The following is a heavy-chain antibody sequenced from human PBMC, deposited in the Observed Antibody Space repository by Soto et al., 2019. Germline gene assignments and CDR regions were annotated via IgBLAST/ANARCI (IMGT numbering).Heavy chain of an antibody. CDR2: IHPGDSDT. CDR1: GYSFTSYW. Sequence: GESLKIACKGSGYSFTSYWIGWVRQMPGKGLEWMGIIHPGDSDTRYSPSFQGQVTISADKSISTAYLQWSSLKASDTAMYYCARLSADSSGYTLYYFDYWGQGTLVTVSS. V-gene: IGHV5-51*01. J-gene: IGHJ4*02. D-gene: IGHD3-22*01. CDR3: ARLSADSSGYTLYYFDY.